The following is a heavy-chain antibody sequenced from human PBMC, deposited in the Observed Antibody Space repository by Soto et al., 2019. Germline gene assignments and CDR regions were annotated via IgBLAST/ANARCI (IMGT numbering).Heavy chain of an antibody. V-gene: IGHV3-30*18. CDR2: ISYDGSNK. Sequence: QVQLVESGGGVVQPGRSLRLSCAASGFTFSSYGMHWVRQAPGKGLEWVAVISYDGSNKYYADSVKGRFTISRDNFKNRLYLQMNSLRAEDTAVYYCAKDRYGGNSGLDYWGQGTLVTVSS. CDR1: GFTFSSYG. J-gene: IGHJ4*02. D-gene: IGHD2-21*02. CDR3: AKDRYGGNSGLDY.